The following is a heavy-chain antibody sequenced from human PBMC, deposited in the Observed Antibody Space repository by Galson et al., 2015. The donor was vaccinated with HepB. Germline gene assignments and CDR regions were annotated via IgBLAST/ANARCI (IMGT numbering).Heavy chain of an antibody. CDR1: GFTFSSYA. D-gene: IGHD3-22*01. CDR2: ISYDGSNK. V-gene: IGHV3-30-3*01. CDR3: ARVGIVGYYYGMDV. J-gene: IGHJ6*02. Sequence: SLRLSCAASGFTFSSYAMHWVRQAPGKGLEWVAVISYDGSNKYYADSVKGRFTISRDNSKNTLYLQMNSLRAEDTAVYYCARVGIVGYYYGMDVWGQGTTVTVSS.